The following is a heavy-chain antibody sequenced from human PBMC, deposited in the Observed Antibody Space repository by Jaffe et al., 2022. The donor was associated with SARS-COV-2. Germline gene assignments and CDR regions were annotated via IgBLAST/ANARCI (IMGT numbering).Heavy chain of an antibody. Sequence: QVQLVQSGAEVKKPGASVKVSCKASGYTFTSYYMHWVRQAPGQGLEWMGIINPSGGSTSYAQKFQGRVTMTRDTSTSTVYMELSSLRSEDTAVYYCARDPRYSSSLGDYGMDVWGQGTTVTVSS. CDR1: GYTFTSYY. CDR2: INPSGGST. V-gene: IGHV1-46*01. D-gene: IGHD6-13*01. CDR3: ARDPRYSSSLGDYGMDV. J-gene: IGHJ6*02.